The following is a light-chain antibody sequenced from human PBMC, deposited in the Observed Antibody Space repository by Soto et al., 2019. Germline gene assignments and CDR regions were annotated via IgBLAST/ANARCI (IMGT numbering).Light chain of an antibody. CDR1: QDIRNY. CDR3: QKYNSVPWT. V-gene: IGKV1-27*01. CDR2: AAS. Sequence: DIQMIQSPSSLSASVGDRVTITCRASQDIRNYLAWYQQRPGKVPKLLIYAASTLQSGVPSRFSGSGSGTDFTLTISSLQPEDFATFYFQKYNSVPWTFGQGTKVEIK. J-gene: IGKJ1*01.